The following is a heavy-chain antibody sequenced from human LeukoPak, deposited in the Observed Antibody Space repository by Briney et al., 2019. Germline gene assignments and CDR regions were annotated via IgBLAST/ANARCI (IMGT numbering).Heavy chain of an antibody. V-gene: IGHV4-4*02. Sequence: PSGTLSLTCTVSGGSLSSSNWWSWVRQPPGKGLEWTGEIFHSGSTNYNPTLKSRVTISADKSKNQFSLNLGSVTAADTAIYYCAGVSGNYRYTSDIWGQGTMVTVSS. J-gene: IGHJ3*02. CDR1: GGSLSSSNW. D-gene: IGHD3-16*02. CDR3: AGVSGNYRYTSDI. CDR2: IFHSGST.